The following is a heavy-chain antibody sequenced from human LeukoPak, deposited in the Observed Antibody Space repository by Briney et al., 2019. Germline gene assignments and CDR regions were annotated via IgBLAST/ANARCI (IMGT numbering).Heavy chain of an antibody. CDR3: ASLHYYDSSGYHEYDY. V-gene: IGHV4-59*12. CDR1: GGSISSYY. Sequence: SETLSLTCTVSGGSISSYYWSWIRQPPGKGLEWIGYIHNSGSTNYNPSLKSRVTISVDTSKNQFSLKLSSVTAADTAVYYCASLHYYDSSGYHEYDYWGQGTLVTVSS. D-gene: IGHD3-22*01. CDR2: IHNSGST. J-gene: IGHJ4*02.